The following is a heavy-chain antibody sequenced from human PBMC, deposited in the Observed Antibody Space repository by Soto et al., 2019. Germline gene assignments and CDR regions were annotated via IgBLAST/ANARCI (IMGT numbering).Heavy chain of an antibody. J-gene: IGHJ6*02. CDR2: IYPGDSDT. CDR1: GYSFTSYW. Sequence: GESLKISCKGSGYSFTSYWIGWVRQMPGKGLEWMGIIYPGDSDTRYSPSFQGQVTISADKSISTAYLQWSSLKASDTAMYYCARHVWDERYRYDYYYYYGMDVWGQGTTVTVSS. V-gene: IGHV5-51*01. D-gene: IGHD5-18*01. CDR3: ARHVWDERYRYDYYYYYGMDV.